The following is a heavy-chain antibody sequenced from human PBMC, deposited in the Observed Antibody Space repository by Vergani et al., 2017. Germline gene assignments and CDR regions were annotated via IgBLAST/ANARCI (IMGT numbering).Heavy chain of an antibody. CDR2: IIPIFGKA. CDR3: ARDRVARGGYSYGHHFDY. CDR1: GGTFSSYA. V-gene: IGHV1-69*01. J-gene: IGHJ4*02. D-gene: IGHD5-18*01. Sequence: QVQLVQSGAEVKKPGSSVKVSCKASGGTFSSYAISWVRQAPGQGLEWMGGIIPIFGKANYAQKFQGRVTLTADESTSTAYMELSSMRSEDTAVYYCARDRVARGGYSYGHHFDYWGQGTLVTVSS.